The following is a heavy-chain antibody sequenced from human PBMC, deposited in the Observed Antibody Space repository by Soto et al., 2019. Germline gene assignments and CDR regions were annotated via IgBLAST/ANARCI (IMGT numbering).Heavy chain of an antibody. D-gene: IGHD2-15*01. Sequence: QGQVVPSGAGVKEPGSSVKVSCQASGGTFSSYAISRVRPAPGQGLGWMGGIIPIFGTANYAQKFQGRVTITADESTSTAYMELSSLRSEDTAVYYCASAIEVAATDDYYYYYGMDVWGQGTTVTVSS. J-gene: IGHJ6*02. CDR2: IIPIFGTA. CDR1: GGTFSSYA. V-gene: IGHV1-69*01. CDR3: ASAIEVAATDDYYYYYGMDV.